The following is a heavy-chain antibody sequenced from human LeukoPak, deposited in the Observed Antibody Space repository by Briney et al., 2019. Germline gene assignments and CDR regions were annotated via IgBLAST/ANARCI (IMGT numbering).Heavy chain of an antibody. Sequence: SETLSLTCAVSGYSISSGYYWGWIRQPPGKGLEWIGSIYHSGSTYYNPSLKSRVTISVDTSKNQFSLKLSSVTAADTAVYYCARAGMYYYDSSGYYFWFDPWGQGTLVTVSS. J-gene: IGHJ5*02. CDR2: IYHSGST. CDR1: GYSISSGYY. V-gene: IGHV4-38-2*01. D-gene: IGHD3-22*01. CDR3: ARAGMYYYDSSGYYFWFDP.